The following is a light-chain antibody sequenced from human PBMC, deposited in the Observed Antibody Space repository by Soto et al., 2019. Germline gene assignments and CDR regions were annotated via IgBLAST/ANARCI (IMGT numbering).Light chain of an antibody. CDR1: QSISSY. CDR3: QQSYSTSLWT. Sequence: DIQMTQSPSSLSASVADRVTITCRASQSISSYLNWYQQKPGKAPKLLIYAASSLQSGVPSRFSGSGSGTDFTLTISSLQPEDFATYYCQQSYSTSLWTFGQGTKVDIK. CDR2: AAS. J-gene: IGKJ1*01. V-gene: IGKV1-39*01.